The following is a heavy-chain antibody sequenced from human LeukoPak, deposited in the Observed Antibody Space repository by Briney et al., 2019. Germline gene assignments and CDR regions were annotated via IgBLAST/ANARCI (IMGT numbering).Heavy chain of an antibody. CDR3: ARDLSGGGLDY. J-gene: IGHJ4*02. CDR2: ISSNGGST. Sequence: GGSLRLSCAASGFTLSVSVMHWVRQAPGKGLEYVSVISSNGGSTSYANSVKGRFTISRDNSKYTLYLQMGSLRAEDMAVYYCARDLSGGGLDYWGQGTLVTVSS. V-gene: IGHV3-64*01. CDR1: GFTLSVSV. D-gene: IGHD3-10*01.